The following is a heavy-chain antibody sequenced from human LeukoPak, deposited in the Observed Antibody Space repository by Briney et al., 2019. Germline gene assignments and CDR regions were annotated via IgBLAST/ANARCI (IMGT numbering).Heavy chain of an antibody. Sequence: GGSLRLSYAASGFTFSSYGMHWVRQAPGKGLEWVAVISYDGSNKYYADSVKGRFTISRDNSKDTLYLQMNSLRAEDTAVYYCAVHDYGEGIDYWGQGTLVTVSS. V-gene: IGHV3-30*03. J-gene: IGHJ4*02. D-gene: IGHD4-17*01. CDR1: GFTFSSYG. CDR2: ISYDGSNK. CDR3: AVHDYGEGIDY.